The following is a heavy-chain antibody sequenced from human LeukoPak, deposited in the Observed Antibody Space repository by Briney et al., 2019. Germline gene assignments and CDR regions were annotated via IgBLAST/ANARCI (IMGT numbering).Heavy chain of an antibody. Sequence: ASVKFSCKASGGTFSSYAIGWVRQAPGQGLEGMGRIIPILGIANYAQKFQGRVTITAEKSTSTAYMELSSLRSEDTAVYYCARGSDSSGYQDAFDIWGQGTMVTVSS. CDR2: IIPILGIA. J-gene: IGHJ3*02. CDR1: GGTFSSYA. D-gene: IGHD3-22*01. V-gene: IGHV1-69*04. CDR3: ARGSDSSGYQDAFDI.